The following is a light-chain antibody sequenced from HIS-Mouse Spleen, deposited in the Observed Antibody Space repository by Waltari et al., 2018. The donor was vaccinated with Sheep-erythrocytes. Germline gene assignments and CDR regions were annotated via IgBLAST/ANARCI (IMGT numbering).Light chain of an antibody. CDR1: SSNIGSNT. CDR3: AAWDDSLNGYV. CDR2: RNK. Sequence: QSVLTQPPSASGTPGQRVTISCSGSSSNIGSNTVNWYQQLPGTAPKLLIYRNKQRPSGVPDRFSGSKCGTSASLAISGLQSEDEADYYCAAWDDSLNGYVFGTGTKVTVL. V-gene: IGLV1-44*01. J-gene: IGLJ1*01.